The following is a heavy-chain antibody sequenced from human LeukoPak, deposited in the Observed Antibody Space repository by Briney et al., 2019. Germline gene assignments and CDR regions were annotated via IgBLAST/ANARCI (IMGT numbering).Heavy chain of an antibody. CDR3: ARDGKRNYDFWSGYRLDY. Sequence: GGSLRLSCAASGFNISSYWMSWVRQAPGKGLEWVANTKQDGSEKYYVDSVKGRFTVSRDNAKKSLYLQMNSLRAEDTAVYHCARDGKRNYDFWSGYRLDYWGQGTLVTVSS. J-gene: IGHJ4*02. D-gene: IGHD3-3*01. CDR2: TKQDGSEK. V-gene: IGHV3-7*01. CDR1: GFNISSYW.